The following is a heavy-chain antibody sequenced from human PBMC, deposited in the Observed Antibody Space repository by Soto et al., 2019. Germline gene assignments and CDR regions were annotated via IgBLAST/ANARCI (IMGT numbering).Heavy chain of an antibody. CDR3: ASYTVVNSFDY. V-gene: IGHV4-39*07. Sequence: SETLSLTCTVSGGSISSGPYSWGWIRQPPGKGLEWIGTFYYSGSTHYNPSLESRVTISVDTSKNQFSLKLSSVTAADTAVYYCASYTVVNSFDYWGQGTLVTVSS. D-gene: IGHD2-15*01. CDR1: GGSISSGPYS. CDR2: FYYSGST. J-gene: IGHJ4*02.